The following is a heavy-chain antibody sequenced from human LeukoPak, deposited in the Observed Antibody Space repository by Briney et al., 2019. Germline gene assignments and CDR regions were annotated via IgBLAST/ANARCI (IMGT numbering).Heavy chain of an antibody. J-gene: IGHJ6*03. CDR3: ARTTEAHSWRTRYYDYYMDV. CDR1: GGSFSGYY. D-gene: IGHD6-13*01. Sequence: SETLSLTCAVYGGSFSGYYWSWIRQPPGKGLEWIGEINHSGSTNYNPSLKSRVTISVDTSKNQFSLRLSSVTAADTAVYYCARTTEAHSWRTRYYDYYMDVWGKGTTVTVSS. CDR2: INHSGST. V-gene: IGHV4-34*01.